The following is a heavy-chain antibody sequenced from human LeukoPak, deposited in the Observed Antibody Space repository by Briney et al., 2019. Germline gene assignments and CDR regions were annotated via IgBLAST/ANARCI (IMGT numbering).Heavy chain of an antibody. CDR2: IRQDGRAK. Sequence: PGGSLRLSCAVPGIPFTDYMSNWVGQAPGKGLGWLASIRQDGRAKTDGESVKGRFNISRDNTQNSLSLQVNSLRVEDTVVYYCAKSKPVSWDVGDAFDVWGQGTMVTVSS. CDR3: AKSKPVSWDVGDAFDV. CDR1: GIPFTDYM. J-gene: IGHJ3*01. D-gene: IGHD1-26*01. V-gene: IGHV3-7*01.